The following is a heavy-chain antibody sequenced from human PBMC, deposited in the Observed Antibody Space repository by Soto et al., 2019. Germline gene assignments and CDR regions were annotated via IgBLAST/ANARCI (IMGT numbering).Heavy chain of an antibody. CDR3: AAYYYYRCNY. J-gene: IGHJ4*02. CDR2: MYHSGSA. CDR1: GGSISSYY. Sequence: PSETLSLTCTVSGGSISSYYWSWIRQPPGKGLEWIGEMYHSGSANYNPSLKSRVTISVDKSKNQFSLKLSSVTAADTAIYYCAAYYYYRCNYWGQGTLVTVSS. D-gene: IGHD3-10*01. V-gene: IGHV4-59*03.